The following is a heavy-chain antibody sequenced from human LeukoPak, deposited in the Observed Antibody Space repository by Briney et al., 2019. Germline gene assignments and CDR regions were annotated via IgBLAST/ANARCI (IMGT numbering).Heavy chain of an antibody. CDR3: ARDGLQLPLDY. Sequence: GGSLRLSCAASGFTFSSYSMNWVRQAPGKGLEWVSYISSSGSTIYYADSVKGRFTISRDNAKNSLYLQMNSLRAEDTAVYYCARDGLQLPLDYWGQGTLVTVSS. CDR1: GFTFSSYS. J-gene: IGHJ4*02. D-gene: IGHD2-2*01. CDR2: ISSSGSTI. V-gene: IGHV3-48*04.